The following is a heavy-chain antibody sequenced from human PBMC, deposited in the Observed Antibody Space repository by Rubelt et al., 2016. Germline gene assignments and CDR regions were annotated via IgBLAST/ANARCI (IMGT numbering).Heavy chain of an antibody. J-gene: IGHJ4*02. V-gene: IGHV4-34*01. D-gene: IGHD2-2*01. CDR3: ARHAEYHHAGVHY. CDR1: GGSFSGYY. Sequence: QVQLQQWGAGLLKPSETLSLTCAVYGGSFSGYYWSWIRQPPGKGLEWIGEINHSGSTNYNPSLNGAVTISVDTSKNQFSRKLSSGTAADTAVYYCARHAEYHHAGVHYWGQGTLVTVSS. CDR2: INHSGST.